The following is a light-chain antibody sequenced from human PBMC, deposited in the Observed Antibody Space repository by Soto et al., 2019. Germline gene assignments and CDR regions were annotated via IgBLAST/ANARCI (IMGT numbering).Light chain of an antibody. Sequence: EIVLTQSPATLSLSPGERVTLSCRASQGVSNSLAWYQQKPGQPPRLLIYDVSNRATGIPARFSGSGSGTDFTLTITSLEPEDFAVYFCHQRYNWPRVTFGQGTRLEIK. CDR1: QGVSNS. CDR2: DVS. CDR3: HQRYNWPRVT. V-gene: IGKV3-11*01. J-gene: IGKJ5*01.